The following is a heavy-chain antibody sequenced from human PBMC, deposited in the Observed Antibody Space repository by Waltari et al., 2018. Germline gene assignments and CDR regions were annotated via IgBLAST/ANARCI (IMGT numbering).Heavy chain of an antibody. CDR1: GGTFSSYA. CDR2: TIPILGKA. Sequence: QVQLVQSGAEVKKPGSSVKVSCRASGGTFSSYAISWVRQAPGQGLEWMGGTIPILGKANYASKYQVRVTITPDESTSPAYMELSSLRSEDTAVYYCARQSRGYSYGPYLGYFDYWGQGTLVTVSS. CDR3: ARQSRGYSYGPYLGYFDY. D-gene: IGHD5-18*01. J-gene: IGHJ4*02. V-gene: IGHV1-69*05.